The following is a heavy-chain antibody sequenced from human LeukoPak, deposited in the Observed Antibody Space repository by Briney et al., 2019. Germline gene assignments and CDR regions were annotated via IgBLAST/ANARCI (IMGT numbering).Heavy chain of an antibody. CDR2: ISSSSSYI. D-gene: IGHD6-19*01. J-gene: IGHJ4*02. CDR1: GFTFSSYS. V-gene: IGHV3-21*01. Sequence: GGSLRLSCAASGFTFSSYSMNWVRQAPGKGLEWVSSISSSSSYIYYADSVKGRFTISRDNSKNTLYLQMNSLRAEDTAVYYCARMPGIAVAGTLGFFDYWGQGTLVTVSS. CDR3: ARMPGIAVAGTLGFFDY.